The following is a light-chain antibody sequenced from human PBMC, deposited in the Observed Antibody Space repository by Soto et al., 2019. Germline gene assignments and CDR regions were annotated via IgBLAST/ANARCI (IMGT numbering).Light chain of an antibody. CDR2: EVN. J-gene: IGLJ1*01. CDR3: SSYAGSSHV. CDR1: SSDVGGYNY. V-gene: IGLV2-8*01. Sequence: QSALTQPPSASGSPGQSVAISCTGTSSDVGGYNYVSWYQQPPGKAPKLMIYEVNKRPSGGPDRFSGSKSGNTASLTVSGLQAEDEADYYCSSYAGSSHVFGTGTTATVL.